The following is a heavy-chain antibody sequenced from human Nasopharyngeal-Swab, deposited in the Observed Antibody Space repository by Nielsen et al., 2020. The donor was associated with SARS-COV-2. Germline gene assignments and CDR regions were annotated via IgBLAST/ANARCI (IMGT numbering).Heavy chain of an antibody. Sequence: GESLKISCAASGFTFSSYWMSWVRQAPGKGPEWVANIKQDGSEKYYVDSVKGRFTISRDNAKNSLYLQMNSLRAEDTAVYYCARDGNTYYDFWSGYYNYYYYGMDVWGQGTTVTVSS. V-gene: IGHV3-7*01. CDR3: ARDGNTYYDFWSGYYNYYYYGMDV. CDR1: GFTFSSYW. D-gene: IGHD3-3*01. CDR2: IKQDGSEK. J-gene: IGHJ6*02.